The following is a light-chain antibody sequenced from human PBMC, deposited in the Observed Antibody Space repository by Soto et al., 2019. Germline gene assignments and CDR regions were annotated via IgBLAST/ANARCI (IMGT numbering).Light chain of an antibody. V-gene: IGLV2-14*03. J-gene: IGLJ3*02. Sequence: QSALTRPASVSGSPGQSITISCTGTSSVSWYQHHPGKAPKLIIYDVSVRPSGVSNRFSGSKSGNTASLTISGLQADDEADYYCSSYTSSSTWVFGGGTQLTVL. CDR1: SSV. CDR2: DVS. CDR3: SSYTSSSTWV.